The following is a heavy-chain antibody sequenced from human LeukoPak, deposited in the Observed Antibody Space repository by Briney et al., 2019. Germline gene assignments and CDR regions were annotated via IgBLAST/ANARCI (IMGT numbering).Heavy chain of an antibody. V-gene: IGHV3-7*01. J-gene: IGHJ3*02. D-gene: IGHD2-21*01. CDR1: GFNLGSYW. CDR2: INRDGSAK. CDR3: ARDLNPYCGGDCHLDAFDI. Sequence: GGSLRLSCAASGFNLGSYWMTWVRQAPGKGLEWAANINRDGSAKNYVDSVKGRFTVSRDNGKNSLYLQMNSLRAEDTAVYYCARDLNPYCGGDCHLDAFDIWGQGTMVTVSS.